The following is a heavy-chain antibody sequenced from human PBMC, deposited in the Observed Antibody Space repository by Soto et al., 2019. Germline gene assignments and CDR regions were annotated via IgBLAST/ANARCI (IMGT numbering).Heavy chain of an antibody. CDR2: IYYSGST. D-gene: IGHD3-9*01. CDR1: GGSISSSSYY. V-gene: IGHV4-39*07. Sequence: PSETLSLTCTVAGGSISSSSYYWGWLRQPPGKGLEWIGSIYYSGSTYYNPSLKSRVTISVDTSKNQFSLKLSSVTAADTAVYYCARYDILTGYYNFDYWGQGTLVTVSS. CDR3: ARYDILTGYYNFDY. J-gene: IGHJ4*02.